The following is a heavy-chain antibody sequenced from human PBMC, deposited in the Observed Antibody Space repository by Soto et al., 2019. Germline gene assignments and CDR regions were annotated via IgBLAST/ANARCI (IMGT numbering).Heavy chain of an antibody. J-gene: IGHJ4*02. Sequence: EVQLLESEGGLVQPGGSLRLSCAASGFTFSSYAMSWVRQAPGKGLEWVSVISSRGGSTYYADSVKGRFTISRDNSKNTLYLQMNSLRAEDTAVYYCAKDLPDPGYYWGQGTLVTVSS. CDR2: ISSRGGST. CDR1: GFTFSSYA. V-gene: IGHV3-23*01. CDR3: AKDLPDPGYY.